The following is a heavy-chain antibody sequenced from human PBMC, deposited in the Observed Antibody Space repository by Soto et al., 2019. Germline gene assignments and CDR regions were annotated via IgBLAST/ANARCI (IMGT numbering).Heavy chain of an antibody. CDR2: ISSNGGST. Sequence: PGGSLRLSCAASGFTFSSYAMHWVRQAPGKGLEYVSAISSNGGSTYYANSVKGRFTISRDNSKNTLYLQMGSLRAEDMAVYYCARGVVVVAATYGMDVWGQGTTVTV. V-gene: IGHV3-64*01. CDR3: ARGVVVVAATYGMDV. J-gene: IGHJ6*02. D-gene: IGHD2-15*01. CDR1: GFTFSSYA.